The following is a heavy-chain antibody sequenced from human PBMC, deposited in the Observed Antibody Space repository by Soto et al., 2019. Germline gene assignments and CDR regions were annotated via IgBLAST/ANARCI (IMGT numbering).Heavy chain of an antibody. CDR3: ARTVGYCSGGSCPPLTRRGMDV. D-gene: IGHD2-15*01. Sequence: SGKVSCKASLAPFSSSAISRTRQPPGQGPEWMGGIIPILGTANYAQKFQGRVTITADKSTSTAYIELGSLRSEDTAVSYCARTVGYCSGGSCPPLTRRGMDVRGRRSTGAV. CDR1: LAPFSSSA. CDR2: IIPILGTA. V-gene: IGHV1-69*10. J-gene: IGHJ6*01.